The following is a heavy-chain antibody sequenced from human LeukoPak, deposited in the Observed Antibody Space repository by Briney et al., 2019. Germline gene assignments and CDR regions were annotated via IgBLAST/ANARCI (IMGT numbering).Heavy chain of an antibody. CDR1: GFTFSDYY. D-gene: IGHD3-9*01. J-gene: IGHJ4*02. CDR3: TTDLPYYDITGIIDY. Sequence: PGGSLRLSCAASGFTFSDYYMSWIRQAPGKGLEWVSYISSSGSTIYYADSVKGRFTISRDNAKNSLYLQMNSLKTEDTAVYYCTTDLPYYDITGIIDYWGQGTLVTVSS. CDR2: ISSSGSTI. V-gene: IGHV3-11*01.